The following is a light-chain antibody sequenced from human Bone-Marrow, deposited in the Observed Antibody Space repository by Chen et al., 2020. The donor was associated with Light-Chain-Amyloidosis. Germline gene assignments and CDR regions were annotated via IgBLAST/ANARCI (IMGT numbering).Light chain of an antibody. V-gene: IGLV2-18*02. CDR2: EVS. CDR3: TSFTNSNTWV. Sequence: QSALTQPHAVSGSTGQAVTIYCPGTSSEIGNLNRVSWHQQPPCTAPKLMIYEVSNRPSGVPDRFSGSNSCTTSSLTISGLQAEDESNYYGTSFTNSNTWVFGGVTRLTVL. J-gene: IGLJ3*02. CDR1: SSEIGNLNR.